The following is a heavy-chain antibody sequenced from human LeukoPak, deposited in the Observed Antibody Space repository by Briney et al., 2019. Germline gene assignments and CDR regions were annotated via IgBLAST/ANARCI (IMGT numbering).Heavy chain of an antibody. Sequence: ASVKVSCKASGYTFSDYYMRWVRQAPGQGLEWMGWINPNVGGTKYAQKFQGRVTMTRDTSISTAYMELSRLRSDDTAVYYCARDVVYCSSTSCYRYYGMDVWGQGTTVTVSS. D-gene: IGHD2-2*01. CDR3: ARDVVYCSSTSCYRYYGMDV. V-gene: IGHV1-2*02. J-gene: IGHJ6*02. CDR1: GYTFSDYY. CDR2: INPNVGGT.